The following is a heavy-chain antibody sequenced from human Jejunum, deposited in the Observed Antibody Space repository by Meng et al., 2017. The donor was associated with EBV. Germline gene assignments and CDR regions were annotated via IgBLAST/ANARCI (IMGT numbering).Heavy chain of an antibody. CDR2: IYYSGNT. J-gene: IGHJ4*02. V-gene: IGHV4-61*01. CDR1: CRSGRTARYY. D-gene: IGHD3-22*01. Sequence: RESGPGLVKPLETLSPPSTASCRSGRTARYYWSWIRQSPGKGLEWIGYIYYSGNTNYNPSLKSRATITVDTSKNQFSLKLSSVTAADTAVYYCARVVDYYERSGYPDFWGQGTLVTVSS. CDR3: ARVVDYYERSGYPDF.